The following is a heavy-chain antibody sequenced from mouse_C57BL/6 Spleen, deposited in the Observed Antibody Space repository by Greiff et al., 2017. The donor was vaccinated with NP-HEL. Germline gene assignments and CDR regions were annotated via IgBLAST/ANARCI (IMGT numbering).Heavy chain of an antibody. J-gene: IGHJ4*01. CDR3: ARSNWDRAMDY. CDR1: GYSFTSYY. CDR2: IYPGSGNT. V-gene: IGHV1-66*01. Sequence: VQLVESGPELVKPGASVKISCKASGYSFTSYYIHWVKQRPGQGLEWIGWIYPGSGNTKYNEKFKGKATLTADTSSSTAYMQLSSLTSEDSAVYYCARSNWDRAMDYWGQGTSVTVSS. D-gene: IGHD4-1*01.